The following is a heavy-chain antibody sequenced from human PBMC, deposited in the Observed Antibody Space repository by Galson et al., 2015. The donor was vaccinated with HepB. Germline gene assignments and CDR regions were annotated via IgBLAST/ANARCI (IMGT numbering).Heavy chain of an antibody. CDR2: ISAYNGNT. CDR1: GYTFTSYG. D-gene: IGHD3-3*01. CDR3: ARDSGDFWSGYQYGMDV. V-gene: IGHV1-18*01. J-gene: IGHJ6*02. Sequence: QSGAEVKKPGESLKISCKASGYTFTSYGISWVRQAPGQGLEWMGWISAYNGNTNYAQKLQGRVAMTTDTSTSTAYMELRSLRSDDTAVYYCARDSGDFWSGYQYGMDVWGQGTTVTVSS.